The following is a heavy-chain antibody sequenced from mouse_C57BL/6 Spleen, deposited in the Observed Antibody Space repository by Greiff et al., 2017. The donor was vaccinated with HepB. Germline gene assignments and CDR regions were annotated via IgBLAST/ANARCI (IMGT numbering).Heavy chain of an antibody. CDR2: INPNNGGT. CDR1: GYTFTDYN. D-gene: IGHD3-2*02. CDR3: ARADSSGYRFAY. Sequence: VQLKESVPELVKPGASVKMSCKASGYTFTDYNMHWVKQSHGKSLEWIGYINPNNGGTSYNQKFKGKATLTVNKSSSTAYMELRSLTSEDSAVYYCARADSSGYRFAYWGQGTLVTVSA. J-gene: IGHJ3*01. V-gene: IGHV1-22*01.